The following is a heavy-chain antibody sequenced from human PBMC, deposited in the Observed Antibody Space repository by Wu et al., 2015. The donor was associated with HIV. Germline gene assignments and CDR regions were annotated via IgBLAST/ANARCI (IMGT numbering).Heavy chain of an antibody. CDR1: GYTFTSYG. CDR2: ISAYNGNT. J-gene: IGHJ4*02. D-gene: IGHD3-3*01. CDR3: ARSAERITILVVVIIPDDY. Sequence: QVQLVQSGAEVKKPGASVKVSCKASGYTFTSYGISWVRQAPGQGLEWMGWISAYNGNTNYAQKLQGRVTMTTDTSTSTAYMELRSLRSDDTAVYYCARSAERITILVVVIIPDDYWGQGTLVTVSS. V-gene: IGHV1-18*01.